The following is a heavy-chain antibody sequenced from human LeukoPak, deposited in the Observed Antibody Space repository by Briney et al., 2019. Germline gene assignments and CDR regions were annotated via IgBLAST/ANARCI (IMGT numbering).Heavy chain of an antibody. CDR1: GFTFSSYE. Sequence: GGSLRLSCAASGFTFSSYEMNWVRQAPGKGLEWVSYISSSGSTIYYADSVKGRFTISRDNARTSLFLQMNSLRVEDTAVYYCASQSYARFDPWGQGTLVTVSS. CDR2: ISSSGSTI. J-gene: IGHJ5*02. CDR3: ASQSYARFDP. D-gene: IGHD3-16*01. V-gene: IGHV3-48*03.